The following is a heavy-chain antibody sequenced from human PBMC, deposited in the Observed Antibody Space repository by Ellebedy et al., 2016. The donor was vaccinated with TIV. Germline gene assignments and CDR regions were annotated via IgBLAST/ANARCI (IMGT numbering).Heavy chain of an antibody. Sequence: PGGSLRLSCKGSGYSFTSYWIGWVRQMPGKGLEWMGIIYPGDSDTRYSPSFQGQVTISADKSISTAYLQWSSLKASDTAMYYCARADYGAYDAFDIWGQGTMVTVSS. CDR2: IYPGDSDT. CDR1: GYSFTSYW. D-gene: IGHD4-17*01. CDR3: ARADYGAYDAFDI. V-gene: IGHV5-51*01. J-gene: IGHJ3*02.